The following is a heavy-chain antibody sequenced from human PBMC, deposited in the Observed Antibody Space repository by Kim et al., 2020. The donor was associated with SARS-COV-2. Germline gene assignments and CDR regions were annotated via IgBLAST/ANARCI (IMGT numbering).Heavy chain of an antibody. CDR3: ARDIGSATDY. J-gene: IGHJ4*02. Sequence: STAYNPSLKSRVTISVDTSKTQFSLKLSSVTAADTAVYYCARDIGSATDYWGQGTLVTVSS. CDR2: ST. D-gene: IGHD2-15*01. V-gene: IGHV4-31*02.